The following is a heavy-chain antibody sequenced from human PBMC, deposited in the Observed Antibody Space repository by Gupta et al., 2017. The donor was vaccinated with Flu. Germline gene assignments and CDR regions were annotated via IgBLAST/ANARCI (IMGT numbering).Heavy chain of an antibody. CDR2: IWADGINK. V-gene: IGHV3-33*06. D-gene: IGHD1-20*01. Sequence: SYGMHWVRQAPGKGLEWVAVIWADGINKFYSDSVKGRFTFSRDNYEKTLSLQRNSLRAEDTAVYYCAKERSPYNGFDIWGQGTMVTVSS. CDR3: AKERSPYNGFDI. CDR1: SYG. J-gene: IGHJ3*02.